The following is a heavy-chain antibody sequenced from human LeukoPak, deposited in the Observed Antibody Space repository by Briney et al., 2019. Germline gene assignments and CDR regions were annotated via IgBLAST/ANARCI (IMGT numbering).Heavy chain of an antibody. Sequence: GGSLRLSCAASGFTFSSYAMSWLRQAPGKGLEWVSAISGSGGSTYYADSVKGRFTISRDNSKNTLYLQMNSLRAEDTAVYYCAKTTAYYYYYMDVWGKGTTVTVSS. CDR3: AKTTAYYYYYMDV. V-gene: IGHV3-23*01. J-gene: IGHJ6*03. CDR2: ISGSGGST. CDR1: GFTFSSYA. D-gene: IGHD4-17*01.